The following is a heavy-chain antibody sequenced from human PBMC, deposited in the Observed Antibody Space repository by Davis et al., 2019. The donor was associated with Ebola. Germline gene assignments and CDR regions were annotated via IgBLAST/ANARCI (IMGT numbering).Heavy chain of an antibody. V-gene: IGHV3-11*06. D-gene: IGHD6-13*01. CDR1: GFTFSDYY. CDR3: ARVGDSSSWTFYFDY. Sequence: GESLKISCAASGFTFSDYYMSWIRQAPGKGLEWVSYISSSSSYTNYADSVKGRFTISRDNAKNSLYLQMNSLRAEDTAVYYCARVGDSSSWTFYFDYWGQGTLVTVSS. CDR2: ISSSSSYT. J-gene: IGHJ4*02.